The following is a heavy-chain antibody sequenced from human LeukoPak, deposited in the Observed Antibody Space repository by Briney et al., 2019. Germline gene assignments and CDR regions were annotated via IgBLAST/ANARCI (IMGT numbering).Heavy chain of an antibody. CDR2: FRSGSSYI. D-gene: IGHD3-22*01. J-gene: IGHJ6*02. Sequence: GGSLRLSCQAPGLPSRGYSWNGSGRAPGKGWDGVPSFRSGSSYIYYADSVKGRFTISRDNAKNSLYLQMNSLRAEDTAVYYCARDDSSGYYSSYYYYYGMDVWGQGTTVTVSS. CDR3: ARDDSSGYYSSYYYYYGMDV. CDR1: GLPSRGYS. V-gene: IGHV3-21*01.